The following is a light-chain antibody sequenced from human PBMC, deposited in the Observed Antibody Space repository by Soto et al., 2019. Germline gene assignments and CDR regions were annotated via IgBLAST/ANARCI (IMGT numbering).Light chain of an antibody. V-gene: IGKV1-5*03. CDR2: KAS. Sequence: DIQMTQFPSTRSASVGDRVTITCRASQSISNRLAWFQQKSGEAPNLLIHKASSLESGVPSRFSGSGSGTEFTLTISSLQPDDFATYYCQQYNTYSWTFGQGTKVEIK. J-gene: IGKJ1*01. CDR1: QSISNR. CDR3: QQYNTYSWT.